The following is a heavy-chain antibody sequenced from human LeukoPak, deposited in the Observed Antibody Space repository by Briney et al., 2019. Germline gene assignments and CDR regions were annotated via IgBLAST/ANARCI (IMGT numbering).Heavy chain of an antibody. J-gene: IGHJ5*02. CDR3: ARPLDRYSKYWFDP. CDR2: IFPGNSDT. Sequence: GESLKISCKGSGYSFSNYWIGWVGQMPEKGLEWMGLIFPGNSDTSYSPSFQGQVTISSDKSNSTPYLQWSSLKASDTAIYYCARPLDRYSKYWFDPWGQGSLVTVSS. D-gene: IGHD4-11*01. V-gene: IGHV5-51*01. CDR1: GYSFSNYW.